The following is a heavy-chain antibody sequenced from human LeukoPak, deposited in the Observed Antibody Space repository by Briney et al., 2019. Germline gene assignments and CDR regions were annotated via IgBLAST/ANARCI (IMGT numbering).Heavy chain of an antibody. Sequence: SETLSLTCTVSGGSISSGGYYWGWIRQHPGKGLEWIGYIYYSGSTYYNPSLKSRVTISVDTSKNQFSLKLSSVTAADTAVYYCARSYNYDSSGVDYWGQGTLVTVSS. V-gene: IGHV4-31*03. CDR3: ARSYNYDSSGVDY. J-gene: IGHJ4*02. CDR2: IYYSGST. CDR1: GGSISSGGYY. D-gene: IGHD3-22*01.